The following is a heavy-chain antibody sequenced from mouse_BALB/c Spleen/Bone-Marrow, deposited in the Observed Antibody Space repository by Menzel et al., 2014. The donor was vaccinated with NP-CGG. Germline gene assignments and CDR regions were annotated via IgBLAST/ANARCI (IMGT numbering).Heavy chain of an antibody. CDR3: ARFDDDYWGFAH. J-gene: IGHJ3*01. D-gene: IGHD2-3*01. CDR2: IYPYSGNT. Sequence: SGPELVKPGASVKISCRASGYTFTDYNMHWVKQSHGESLEWIGYIYPYSGNTAYNQRFKNKATLTADNSSSTAHMELRSLTSEDSAVYYCARFDDDYWGFAHWGQGTLVTVSA. CDR1: GYTFTDYN. V-gene: IGHV1S29*02.